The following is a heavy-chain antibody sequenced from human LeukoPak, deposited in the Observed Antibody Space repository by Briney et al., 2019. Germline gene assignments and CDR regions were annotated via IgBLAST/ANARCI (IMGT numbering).Heavy chain of an antibody. CDR3: AKDLAILMRPDAFDI. J-gene: IGHJ3*02. Sequence: GGSLRLSCAASGFTFSSYAMSWVRQAPGKGLEWVSAISGSGGSTSYADSVRGRFTISRDNSKNTLYLQMNSLRAEDTAVYYCAKDLAILMRPDAFDIWGQGTMVTVSS. D-gene: IGHD3-9*01. V-gene: IGHV3-23*01. CDR2: ISGSGGST. CDR1: GFTFSSYA.